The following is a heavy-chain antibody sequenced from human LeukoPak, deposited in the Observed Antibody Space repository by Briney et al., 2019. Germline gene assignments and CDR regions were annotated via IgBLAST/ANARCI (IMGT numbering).Heavy chain of an antibody. CDR2: INHSGST. CDR1: GGSFSGYY. V-gene: IGHV4-34*01. D-gene: IGHD2-15*01. Sequence: PSETLSLTCAVYGGSFSGYYWSWIRPPPGKGLEWIGEINHSGSTNYNPSLQSRVTISVDTSKNQFSLKLSSVTAADTAVYYCARGYGYCSGGSCYPGDAFDIWGQGTMVTVSS. CDR3: ARGYGYCSGGSCYPGDAFDI. J-gene: IGHJ3*02.